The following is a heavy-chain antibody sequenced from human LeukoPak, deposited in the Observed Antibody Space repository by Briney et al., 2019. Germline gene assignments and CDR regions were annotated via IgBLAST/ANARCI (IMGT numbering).Heavy chain of an antibody. J-gene: IGHJ4*02. Sequence: GASVKVSCKASGYTFTSYDINWVRQATGQGLEWMGWMNPNSGNTGYAQKFQGRVTMTRNTSISTAYMELSSLRSEDTAVYYCASGSPDYGDYPDYWGQGTLVTVSS. V-gene: IGHV1-8*01. CDR1: GYTFTSYD. CDR3: ASGSPDYGDYPDY. D-gene: IGHD4-17*01. CDR2: MNPNSGNT.